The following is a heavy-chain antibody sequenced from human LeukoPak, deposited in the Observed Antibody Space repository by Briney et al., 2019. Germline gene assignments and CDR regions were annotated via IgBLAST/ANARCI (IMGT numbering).Heavy chain of an antibody. V-gene: IGHV4-59*01. J-gene: IGHJ4*02. CDR3: ARSERHHSGWYFYFDY. Sequence: SETLSLTCTVSVGSISTYYWSWIRQPPGKGLEWIGYIYYSGSTNYNPSLKSRVTISVDTSKNQFSLNLSSVTAADTAVYYCARSERHHSGWYFYFDYWGQGTLVTVSS. CDR2: IYYSGST. CDR1: VGSISTYY. D-gene: IGHD6-19*01.